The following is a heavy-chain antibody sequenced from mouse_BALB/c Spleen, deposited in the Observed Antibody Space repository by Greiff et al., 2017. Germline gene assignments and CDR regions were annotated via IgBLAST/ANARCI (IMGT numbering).Heavy chain of an antibody. J-gene: IGHJ3*01. Sequence: EVQRVESGPGLVKPSQSLSLTCTVTGYSFTSYYVWYLIRQFPGNQLEWMGYISYSGSTSYNPSLKSRISITRDTSKNPFFLQLNSLTTEDTATYYCATIYHGNYPFAYWGQGTLVTVSA. CDR1: GYSFTSYYV. D-gene: IGHD2-1*01. V-gene: IGHV3-2*02. CDR2: ISYSGST. CDR3: ATIYHGNYPFAY.